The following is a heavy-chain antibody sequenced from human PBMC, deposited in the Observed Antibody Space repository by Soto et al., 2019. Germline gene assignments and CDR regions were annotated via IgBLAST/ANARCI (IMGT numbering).Heavy chain of an antibody. J-gene: IGHJ2*01. V-gene: IGHV3-11*05. CDR2: INSSSSYT. CDR1: GFTFSDYY. CDR3: ARIIAVAGGLRYFDL. D-gene: IGHD6-13*01. Sequence: QVQLVESGGGLVKPGGSLRLSCVASGFTFSDYYMSWIRQAPGKGLEWVSYINSSSSYTNYADSVKGRFTISRDNAKNSLYLQMNSLRAEDTAVYYCARIIAVAGGLRYFDLWGRGTLVTVSS.